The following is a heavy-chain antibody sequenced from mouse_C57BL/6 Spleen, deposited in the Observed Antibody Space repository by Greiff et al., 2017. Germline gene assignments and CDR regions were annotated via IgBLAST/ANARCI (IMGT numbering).Heavy chain of an antibody. CDR1: GYSFTGYY. CDR2: INPSTGGT. CDR3: ARWDGSSYWDFDV. V-gene: IGHV1-42*01. D-gene: IGHD1-1*01. Sequence: VQLQQSGPELVKPGASVKISCEASGYSFTGYYMNWVKQSPEKSLEWIGEINPSTGGTTYNQKFKAKATLTVDKSSSPAYMQLKSLTYEDSAVYYCARWDGSSYWDFDVWGTGTTVTVSS. J-gene: IGHJ1*03.